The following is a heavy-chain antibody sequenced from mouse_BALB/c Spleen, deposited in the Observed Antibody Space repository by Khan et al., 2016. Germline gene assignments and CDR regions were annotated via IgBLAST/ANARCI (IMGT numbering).Heavy chain of an antibody. CDR2: ISSGSSTF. Sequence: EVELVESGGGLVQPGGSRKLSCAASGFTFSSFGMHWVRQAPEKGLEWVAYISSGSSTFYYADTVKGRFTISRDHPKNTLFLQMTSLRSEDTAMYYCARDYYGSSYGLDYAMDYWGQGTSVTVSS. CDR1: GFTFSSFG. D-gene: IGHD1-1*01. CDR3: ARDYYGSSYGLDYAMDY. J-gene: IGHJ4*01. V-gene: IGHV5-17*02.